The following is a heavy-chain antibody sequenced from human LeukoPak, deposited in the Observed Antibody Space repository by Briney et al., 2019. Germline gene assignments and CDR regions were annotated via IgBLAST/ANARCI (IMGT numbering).Heavy chain of an antibody. CDR1: GFSFSNHG. Sequence: GGSLRLSCAASGFSFSNHGMHWVRQAPGKRLEWVAVIWDDGKNKRYANSVNGRFTISRDNSENTLYLQMNGLTAEDAAMYYCARDEVEMATISTFDYWGQGTLVTVSS. CDR2: IWDDGKNK. D-gene: IGHD5-24*01. V-gene: IGHV3-33*01. J-gene: IGHJ4*02. CDR3: ARDEVEMATISTFDY.